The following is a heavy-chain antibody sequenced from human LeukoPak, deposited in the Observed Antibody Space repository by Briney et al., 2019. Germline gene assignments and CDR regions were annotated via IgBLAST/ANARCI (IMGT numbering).Heavy chain of an antibody. CDR3: ARAYSGTYYAFDV. CDR2: IKSDGSST. V-gene: IGHV3-74*01. D-gene: IGHD1-26*01. CDR1: GFTFSSYW. J-gene: IGHJ3*01. Sequence: GGSLRLSCAASGFTFSSYWMHWVRQAPGKGLVWVSRIKSDGSSTNYADSVKGRFTISRDTAKNTQYLQMNSLRAEDTAVYYCARAYSGTYYAFDVWGQGTMVIVSS.